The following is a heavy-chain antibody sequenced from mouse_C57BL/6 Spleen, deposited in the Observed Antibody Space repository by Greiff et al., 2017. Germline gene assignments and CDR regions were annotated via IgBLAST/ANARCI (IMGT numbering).Heavy chain of an antibody. CDR1: GFTFSDYY. CDR2: INYDGSST. V-gene: IGHV5-16*01. D-gene: IGHD1-1*01. CDR3: AREDYGWYFDV. J-gene: IGHJ1*03. Sequence: EVKLMESEGGLVQPGSSMKLSCTASGFTFSDYYMAWVRQVPEKGLEWVANINYDGSSTYYLDSLKSRFIISRDNAKNILYLQMSSLKSEDTATYYCAREDYGWYFDVWGTGTTVTVSS.